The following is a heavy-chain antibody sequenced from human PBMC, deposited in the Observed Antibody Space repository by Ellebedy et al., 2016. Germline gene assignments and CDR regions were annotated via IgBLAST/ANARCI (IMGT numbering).Heavy chain of an antibody. CDR3: ARDTFGGWSGFDY. J-gene: IGHJ4*02. D-gene: IGHD3-3*01. CDR1: GASIKNDY. V-gene: IGHV4-59*12. Sequence: SETLSLTCSVSGASIKNDYWSWIRQSPGKGLEWIGYIYYSGTTNYSPSLRSRVTISVDTSKNQVSLKLSSVTPADTAIYYCARDTFGGWSGFDYWGQGSLVTVSS. CDR2: IYYSGTT.